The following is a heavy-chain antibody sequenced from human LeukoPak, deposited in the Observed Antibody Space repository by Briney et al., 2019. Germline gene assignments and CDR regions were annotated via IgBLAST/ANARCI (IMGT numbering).Heavy chain of an antibody. CDR3: ARGGGGSYGDYYYYYMDV. CDR2: ISGRGGST. V-gene: IGHV3-23*01. D-gene: IGHD1-26*01. Sequence: PGGSLRLSCAASGFTFSSYGMSWVRQAPGKGLEWVTAISGRGGSTYYADSVKGRFTISRDNSKNTLYLQMNSLRAEDTALYYCARGGGGSYGDYYYYYMDVWGKGTTVTVSS. J-gene: IGHJ6*03. CDR1: GFTFSSYG.